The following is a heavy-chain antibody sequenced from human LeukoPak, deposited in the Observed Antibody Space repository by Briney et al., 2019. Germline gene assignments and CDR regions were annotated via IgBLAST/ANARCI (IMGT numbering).Heavy chain of an antibody. Sequence: PSWTLSLTCLVSGGSISSYYWSWIRQPPGKGLEGIGYIYYSGSTNYNTSLKSRVTISLVPSKNQFSLKLSSVTSADTAVYYCARTIFWRGGLFDYWGQGTLVTVSS. V-gene: IGHV4-59*01. CDR3: ARTIFWRGGLFDY. J-gene: IGHJ4*02. CDR1: GGSISSYY. CDR2: IYYSGST. D-gene: IGHD3-9*01.